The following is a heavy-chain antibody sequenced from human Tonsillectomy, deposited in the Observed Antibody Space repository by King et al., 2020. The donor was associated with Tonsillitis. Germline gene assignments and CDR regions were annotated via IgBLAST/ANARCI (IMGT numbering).Heavy chain of an antibody. J-gene: IGHJ4*02. D-gene: IGHD2-15*01. V-gene: IGHV5-51*01. Sequence: QLVQSGAEVKKPGESLKISCKGSGYSFTNYWIAWVRQMPGKGLEWMGVIYPGDSDTRYSPSFQGQVTISVDKSISTAYLQWSSLKASDTAMYYYARRHCSGGTCYSFDYWGQGTLVTVSS. CDR1: GYSFTNYW. CDR3: ARRHCSGGTCYSFDY. CDR2: IYPGDSDT.